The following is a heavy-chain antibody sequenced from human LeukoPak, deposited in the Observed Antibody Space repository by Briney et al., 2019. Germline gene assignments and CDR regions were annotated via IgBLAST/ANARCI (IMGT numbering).Heavy chain of an antibody. D-gene: IGHD3-10*01. CDR1: GFNFGVYG. CDR3: STDLGLTMIRGVLVS. Sequence: GGSLRLSCAASGFNFGVYGMHWVRQAPGKGLEWVGRIKSKADGETTDYAAPVKGRFFLSRDGSEATLYLQMNYLETEDTAVYYCSTDLGLTMIRGVLVSWGQGTLVTVSS. J-gene: IGHJ4*02. CDR2: IKSKADGETT. V-gene: IGHV3-15*01.